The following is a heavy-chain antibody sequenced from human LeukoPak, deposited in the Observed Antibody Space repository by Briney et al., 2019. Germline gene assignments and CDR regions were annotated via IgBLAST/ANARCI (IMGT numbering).Heavy chain of an antibody. D-gene: IGHD1/OR15-1a*01. CDR3: ARVNKSPPYAFDI. V-gene: IGHV3-7*01. J-gene: IGHJ3*02. CDR1: GFTFSSYW. CDR2: IKQDGSEK. Sequence: GGSLRLSCAASGFTFSSYWMSWVRQAPGKGLEWVANIKQDGSEKYYVDSVKGRFTISRDNAKNSLYLQMNSLRAEDTAVYYCARVNKSPPYAFDIWGQGTMVTVSS.